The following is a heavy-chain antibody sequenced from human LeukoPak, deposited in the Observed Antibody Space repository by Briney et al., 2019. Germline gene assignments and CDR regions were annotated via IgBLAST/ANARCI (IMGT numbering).Heavy chain of an antibody. Sequence: PGGSLRLSCAASGFTFSSYSMNWVRQAPGKGLEWVSYLSSSSSSIYYADSLKGRFTISRDNSKNTLYLQMNSLRAEDTAVYYCAKDHYYDSSGYSEYFRHWGQGTLVTVSS. CDR1: GFTFSSYS. CDR2: LSSSSSSI. CDR3: AKDHYYDSSGYSEYFRH. J-gene: IGHJ1*01. V-gene: IGHV3-48*01. D-gene: IGHD3-22*01.